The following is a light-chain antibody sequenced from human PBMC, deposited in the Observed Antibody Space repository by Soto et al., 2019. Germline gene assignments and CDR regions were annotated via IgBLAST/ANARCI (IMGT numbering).Light chain of an antibody. CDR1: SSNIGSNP. J-gene: IGLJ2*01. V-gene: IGLV1-44*01. Sequence: QSVLTQPPSASGTPGQRVTISCSGSSSNIGSNPVNWYQQLPGTAPKLLIYSNNQRPSGVPDRFSGSKSGTSASLAISGLQSEDEANYYCAAWDASLNRDVVFGGGTKLTVL. CDR2: SNN. CDR3: AAWDASLNRDVV.